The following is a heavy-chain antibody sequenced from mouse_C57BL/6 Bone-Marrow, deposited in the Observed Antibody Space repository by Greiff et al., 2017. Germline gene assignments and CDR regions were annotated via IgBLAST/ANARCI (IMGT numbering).Heavy chain of an antibody. CDR3: TRKLVQYYFYY. V-gene: IGHV5-9-1*02. D-gene: IGHD4-1*01. J-gene: IGHJ2*01. Sequence: EVKLVESGAGLVKPGGSLKLSCAASGFAFSSYAMSWVRQTPEKRLEWVAYISSGGDYIYYADTVKGRFTMSRDNARNTLYLQMSSLKSEDTAMYYCTRKLVQYYFYYWGQGTTLTVSS. CDR2: ISSGGDYI. CDR1: GFAFSSYA.